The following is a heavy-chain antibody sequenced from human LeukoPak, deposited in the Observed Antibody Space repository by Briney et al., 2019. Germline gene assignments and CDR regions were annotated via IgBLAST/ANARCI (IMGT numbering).Heavy chain of an antibody. J-gene: IGHJ6*03. CDR1: GGSFSGYY. Sequence: SETLSLTCAVYGGSFSGYYWSWIRQPPGKGLEWIGEINHSGSTNYNPSLKSRVTISVDTSKNQFSLKLSSVTAADTAVYYCARLRVMGITMVRGVITQGSYYYFYMDVWGKGTTVTISS. D-gene: IGHD3-10*01. CDR2: INHSGST. V-gene: IGHV4-34*01. CDR3: ARLRVMGITMVRGVITQGSYYYFYMDV.